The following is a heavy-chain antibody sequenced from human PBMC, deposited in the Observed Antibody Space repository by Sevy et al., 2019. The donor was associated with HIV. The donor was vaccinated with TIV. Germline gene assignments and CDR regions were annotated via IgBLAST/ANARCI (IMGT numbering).Heavy chain of an antibody. V-gene: IGHV3-48*03. Sequence: GGSLRLSCTASGFTFSSYDMNWVRQAPGKGLEWVSKISSSGSSIYYADSVKGRFTISRDNSKNTLYLQMNSLRAEDTAVYYCAKGKYYDSSGYYAFDYWGQGTLVTVSS. CDR2: ISSSGSSI. CDR3: AKGKYYDSSGYYAFDY. D-gene: IGHD3-22*01. CDR1: GFTFSSYD. J-gene: IGHJ4*02.